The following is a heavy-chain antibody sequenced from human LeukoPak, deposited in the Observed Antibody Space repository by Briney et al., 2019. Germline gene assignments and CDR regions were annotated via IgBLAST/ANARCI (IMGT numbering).Heavy chain of an antibody. D-gene: IGHD2-15*01. J-gene: IGHJ4*02. V-gene: IGHV3-21*01. CDR1: GFIFSSYI. CDR2: ISSGMSYI. Sequence: GWPLRLSCAASGFIFSSYIMNWLRQAPGKGLECASSISSGMSYISYTDSVKARFTISSDNAKNPLYLQMNSLRAEDTAVHSCARAESGDDTLLLYYFDYWGQGTLVTVSS. CDR3: ARAESGDDTLLLYYFDY.